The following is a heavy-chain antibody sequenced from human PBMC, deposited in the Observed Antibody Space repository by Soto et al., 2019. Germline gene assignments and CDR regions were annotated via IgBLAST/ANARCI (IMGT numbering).Heavy chain of an antibody. J-gene: IGHJ4*02. CDR2: ISGSGGST. Sequence: GGSLRLSCAASGFTFSNAWMSWVRQAPGKGLEWVSAISGSGGSTYYADSVKGRFTISRNNSKNTRYLQMNSFRAEDTAVYYCANGLAARPLNHFDYWGQGTLVTVSS. CDR1: GFTFSNAW. D-gene: IGHD6-6*01. CDR3: ANGLAARPLNHFDY. V-gene: IGHV3-23*01.